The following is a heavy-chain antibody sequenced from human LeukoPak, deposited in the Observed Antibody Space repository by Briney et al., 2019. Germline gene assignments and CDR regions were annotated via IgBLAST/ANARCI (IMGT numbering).Heavy chain of an antibody. CDR2: IYYSGST. Sequence: PSETLSLTCTVSGGSISSGDYYWSWIRQPPEKGLEWIGYIYYSGSTYYNPSLKSRVTISVDTSKNQFSLKLSSVTAADTAVYYCARIDILTGYPFDYWGQGTLVTVSS. V-gene: IGHV4-30-4*01. CDR3: ARIDILTGYPFDY. CDR1: GGSISSGDYY. J-gene: IGHJ4*02. D-gene: IGHD3-9*01.